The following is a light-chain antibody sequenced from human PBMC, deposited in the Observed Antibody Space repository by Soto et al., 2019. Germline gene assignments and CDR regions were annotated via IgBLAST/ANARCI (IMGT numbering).Light chain of an antibody. V-gene: IGKV3-20*01. Sequence: EIVLTQSPGTLSSSPGERATLSCRASQSVSSSYLAWYQQKPGQAPRLLIYDASSRATGIPDRFSGSGSGTEFTLTISRLEPEDFAVYYCQQYGNSPRTFGQGTKVEIK. CDR1: QSVSSSY. CDR2: DAS. J-gene: IGKJ1*01. CDR3: QQYGNSPRT.